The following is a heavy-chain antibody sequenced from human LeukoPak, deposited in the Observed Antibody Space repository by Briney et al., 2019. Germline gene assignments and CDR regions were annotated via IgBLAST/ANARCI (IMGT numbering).Heavy chain of an antibody. J-gene: IGHJ3*02. V-gene: IGHV3-23*01. CDR2: ISGSDSST. CDR3: AKIYCSSTSCHPPHDAFDI. D-gene: IGHD2-2*01. Sequence: GGSLRLSCAASGFTFSSYAMSWVRQAPGKGLEWVSAISGSDSSTFYTDSVKGRFTISRDNSENTLYLQMNSLRAEDTAVYYCAKIYCSSTSCHPPHDAFDIWGQGTMVTVSS. CDR1: GFTFSSYA.